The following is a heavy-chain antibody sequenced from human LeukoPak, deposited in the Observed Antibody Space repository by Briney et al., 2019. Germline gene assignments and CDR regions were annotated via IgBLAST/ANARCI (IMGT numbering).Heavy chain of an antibody. V-gene: IGHV1-69*04. Sequence: ASVKVSCKASGGTFSSYAISWVRQAPGQGLEWMGRIIPILGIANYAQKFQGRVTITADESTSTAYMELSSLRSEDTAVYYCARVSSLGAFDIWGQGTMVTVSS. CDR2: IIPILGIA. CDR1: GGTFSSYA. J-gene: IGHJ3*02. D-gene: IGHD3-3*01. CDR3: ARVSSLGAFDI.